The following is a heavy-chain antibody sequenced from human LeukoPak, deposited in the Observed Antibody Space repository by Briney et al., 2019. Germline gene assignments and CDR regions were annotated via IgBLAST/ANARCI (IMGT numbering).Heavy chain of an antibody. Sequence: ASVKVSCKVSGYTLTELSMHWVRQAPGKGLEWMGGFDPEDGETIYAQKFQGRVTMTEDTSTDTAYMELSSLRSEDTAVYYCARGSVSVTHSSGYYRPQRFDYWGQGTLVTVSS. D-gene: IGHD3-22*01. V-gene: IGHV1-24*01. CDR1: GYTLTELS. CDR2: FDPEDGET. J-gene: IGHJ4*02. CDR3: ARGSVSVTHSSGYYRPQRFDY.